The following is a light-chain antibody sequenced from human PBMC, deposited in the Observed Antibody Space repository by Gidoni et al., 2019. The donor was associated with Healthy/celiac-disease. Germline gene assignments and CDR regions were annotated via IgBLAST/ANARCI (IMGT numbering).Light chain of an antibody. CDR3: SSYTSSSTVV. Sequence: QSALTPPASVSGSPGQSITISCTGTSSDVCGYNYVSWYQQHPGKAPKLMIYEVSNRPSGVSNRFSGSKSGNTASLTISGLQAEDEADYYCSSYTSSSTVVFGGGTKLTVL. V-gene: IGLV2-14*01. CDR2: EVS. J-gene: IGLJ2*01. CDR1: SSDVCGYNY.